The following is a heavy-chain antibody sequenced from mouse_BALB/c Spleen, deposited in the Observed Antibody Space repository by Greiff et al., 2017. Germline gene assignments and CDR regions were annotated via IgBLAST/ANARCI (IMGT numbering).Heavy chain of an antibody. CDR2: IYPYNGGT. CDR1: GYTFTDYN. Sequence: DVKLQESGPELVKPGASVKISCKASGYTFTDYNMHWVKQSHGKSLEWIGYIYPYNGGTGYNQKFKSKATLTVDNSSSTAYMELRSLTSEDSAVYYCAGYGNYGAYWGQGTLVTVSA. J-gene: IGHJ3*01. V-gene: IGHV1S29*02. D-gene: IGHD2-10*02. CDR3: AGYGNYGAY.